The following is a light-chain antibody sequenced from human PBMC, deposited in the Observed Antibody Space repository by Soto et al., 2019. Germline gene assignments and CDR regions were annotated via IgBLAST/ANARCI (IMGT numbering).Light chain of an antibody. Sequence: EIVMTQSPATLSVSPGERATPSCRASQSVSEYLAWYQQKPGQAPRLIIYGEYTRATATQARFSGSGSGTEFTLTISSLQSEDFAVYYCQQYHIWTSITFGQGKRLEIK. CDR2: GEY. V-gene: IGKV3-15*01. CDR1: QSVSEY. CDR3: QQYHIWTSIT. J-gene: IGKJ5*01.